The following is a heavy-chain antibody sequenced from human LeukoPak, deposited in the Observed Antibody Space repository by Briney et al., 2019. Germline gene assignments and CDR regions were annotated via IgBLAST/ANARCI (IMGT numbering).Heavy chain of an antibody. D-gene: IGHD1-7*01. Sequence: SETLSLTCTVSGGSISTSSYCWGWIRQPPGKGLEWIGSISYSGTTYYNPSLKSRVTISVDTSNNQFSLRLTSVTAADTAVYYCARLRWNYHDAFDIWGQGTMVTVSS. J-gene: IGHJ3*02. V-gene: IGHV4-39*01. CDR1: GGSISTSSYC. CDR3: ARLRWNYHDAFDI. CDR2: ISYSGTT.